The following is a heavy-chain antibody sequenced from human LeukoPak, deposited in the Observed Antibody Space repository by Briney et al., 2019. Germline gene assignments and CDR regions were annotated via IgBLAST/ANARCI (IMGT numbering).Heavy chain of an antibody. CDR3: ARARHYGSGSFRLYYFDY. CDR2: INPSGGST. D-gene: IGHD3-10*01. J-gene: IGHJ4*02. Sequence: ASAKVSCKASGYTFTSYYMHWVRQAPGQGLEWMGIINPSGGSTSYAQKFQGRVTMTRDTSTSTVYMELSSLRSEDTAVYYCARARHYGSGSFRLYYFDYWGQGTLVTVSS. V-gene: IGHV1-46*01. CDR1: GYTFTSYY.